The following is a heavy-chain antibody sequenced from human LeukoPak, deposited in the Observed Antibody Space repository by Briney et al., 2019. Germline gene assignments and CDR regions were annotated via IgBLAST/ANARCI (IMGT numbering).Heavy chain of an antibody. Sequence: GGSLRISCAASGFTFSHYGFHWVRQAPGKGLEWVAVIWSDGSNKYYGDSVKGRFIIYRDDSQNTVYLQMNSLRAEDTAVYYCAKDAQRGFDYSNSLEYWGQGSLVTVSS. CDR3: AKDAQRGFDYSNSLEY. J-gene: IGHJ4*02. D-gene: IGHD4-11*01. CDR1: GFTFSHYG. V-gene: IGHV3-33*06. CDR2: IWSDGSNK.